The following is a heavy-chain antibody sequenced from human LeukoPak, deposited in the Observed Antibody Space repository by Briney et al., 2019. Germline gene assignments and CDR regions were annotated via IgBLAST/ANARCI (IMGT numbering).Heavy chain of an antibody. J-gene: IGHJ4*02. CDR1: GFTFSNYD. CDR3: AKWGAYDVLTGYYVSDY. V-gene: IGHV3-23*01. Sequence: GASLRLSCAASGFTFSNYDMSWVRQAPGKGVEGVSAITGSGGNTYYADSVKGRYTISRDNSKITVFLQITSLRAEDTAVYYCAKWGAYDVLTGYYVSDYWGQGTLVTVSS. D-gene: IGHD3-9*01. CDR2: ITGSGGNT.